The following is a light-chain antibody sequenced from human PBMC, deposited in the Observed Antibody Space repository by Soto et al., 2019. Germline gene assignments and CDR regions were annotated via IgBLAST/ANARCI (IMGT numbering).Light chain of an antibody. J-gene: IGKJ1*01. CDR3: QLYGSSPKT. CDR1: QTIISNF. CDR2: GAS. V-gene: IGKV3-20*01. Sequence: EIVLTQSPGTLSLSPGERATLSCRATQTIISNFLAWYQQKPGQAPKLVIHGASTRATGIPDRFSGSGSGTDFTLTISRVEPEDFEVYYCQLYGSSPKTFGQGTKVEV.